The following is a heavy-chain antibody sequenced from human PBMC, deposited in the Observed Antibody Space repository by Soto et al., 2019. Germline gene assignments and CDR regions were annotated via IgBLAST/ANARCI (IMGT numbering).Heavy chain of an antibody. D-gene: IGHD2-2*01. CDR3: ARDSVKYCSSTSCYVSWFDP. V-gene: IGHV3-30-3*01. CDR2: ISYDGSNK. J-gene: IGHJ5*02. CDR1: GFTFSSYA. Sequence: AGGSLRLSCAASGFTFSSYAMHWVRQAPGKGLEWVAVISYDGSNKYYADSVKGRFTISRDNSKNTLYLQMNSLRAEDTAVYYCARDSVKYCSSTSCYVSWFDPWGQGTLVTVSS.